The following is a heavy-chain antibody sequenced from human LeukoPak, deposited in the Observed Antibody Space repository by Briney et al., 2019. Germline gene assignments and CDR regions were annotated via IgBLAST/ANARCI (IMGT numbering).Heavy chain of an antibody. V-gene: IGHV3-21*01. CDR3: ATAPCSSGWTDYYFYD. J-gene: IGHJ4*02. CDR1: GLTFSSYS. Sequence: GGSLRLSCAASGLTFSSYSMNSVRQPPRKGLEWVSSISSSRSYIYSADSVKGRFTISRANAKNSLYLQMNSLRAEDTAVYYCATAPCSSGWTDYYFYDWGQGTLVTVSS. CDR2: ISSSRSYI. D-gene: IGHD6-19*01.